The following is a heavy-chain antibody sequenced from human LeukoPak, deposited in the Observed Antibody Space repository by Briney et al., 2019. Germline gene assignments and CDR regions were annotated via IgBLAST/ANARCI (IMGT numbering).Heavy chain of an antibody. D-gene: IGHD2-21*01. CDR1: GGSISGFR. CDR3: ARIQGDCLVDY. Sequence: SETLSLTCTVSGGSISGFRWSWIRQPPGKGLDWIGYIYYSGSTNFNPSLKSRVTISLDTSKNQFSLNLRSVTAADTAVYYCARIQGDCLVDYWGQGTLVTVSS. J-gene: IGHJ4*02. V-gene: IGHV4-59*01. CDR2: IYYSGST.